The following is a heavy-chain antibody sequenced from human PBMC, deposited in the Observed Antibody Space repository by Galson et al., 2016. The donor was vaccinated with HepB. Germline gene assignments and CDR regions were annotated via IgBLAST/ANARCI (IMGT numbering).Heavy chain of an antibody. Sequence: PALVKPTQTLTLTCTFSGFSLSTNGVGVGWIRQPPGKALEWLALIYWDDDKRYSPSLKSRLTITKDTSKNQVVPTMTNMDPVDTATYYCAHRRYYYGSGSFYSRADYFDYWGQGTLVTVSS. V-gene: IGHV2-5*02. CDR1: GFSLSTNGVG. CDR3: AHRRYYYGSGSFYSRADYFDY. CDR2: IYWDDDK. D-gene: IGHD3-10*01. J-gene: IGHJ4*02.